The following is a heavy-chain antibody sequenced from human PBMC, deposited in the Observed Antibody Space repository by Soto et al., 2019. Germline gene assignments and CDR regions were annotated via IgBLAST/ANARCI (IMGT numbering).Heavy chain of an antibody. CDR3: ARLGCSSTSCYLPYGMDV. CDR1: GFTFSSYS. V-gene: IGHV3-21*01. CDR2: ISSSSSYI. J-gene: IGHJ6*02. Sequence: PGGSLRLSCAASGFTFSSYSMNWVRQAPGKGLEWVSSISSSSSYIYYADSVKGRFTISRDNAKNSLYLQMNSLRAEDTAVYYCARLGCSSTSCYLPYGMDVWGQGTTVTVYS. D-gene: IGHD2-2*01.